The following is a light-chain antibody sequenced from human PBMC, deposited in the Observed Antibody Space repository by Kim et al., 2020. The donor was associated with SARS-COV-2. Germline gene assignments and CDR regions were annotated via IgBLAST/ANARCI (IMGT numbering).Light chain of an antibody. J-gene: IGLJ3*02. Sequence: QSVLTQPPSASGTPGQRVIISCSGSSSNIGGNTVNWYQQLPGTAPKILIYKNNQRPSGVPDRFSGSKSGTSASLAISGLQSEDEADYYCAAWENSLVGRVFGGGTQLTVL. CDR3: AAWENSLVGRV. CDR1: SSNIGGNT. CDR2: KNN. V-gene: IGLV1-44*01.